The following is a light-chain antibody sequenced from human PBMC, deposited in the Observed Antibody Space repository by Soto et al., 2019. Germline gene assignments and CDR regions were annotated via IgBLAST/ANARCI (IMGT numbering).Light chain of an antibody. Sequence: QSVLTQPPSASGTPGQTIAISCSGGSANIGSHNVNWYQQLPGTAPRLLIYNNNQRPSGVPDRFSGSKSGTSASLAISGRQSEYEGDYYCAAWDDSLNGVVFGGGTKVTVL. V-gene: IGLV1-44*01. J-gene: IGLJ2*01. CDR2: NNN. CDR1: SANIGSHN. CDR3: AAWDDSLNGVV.